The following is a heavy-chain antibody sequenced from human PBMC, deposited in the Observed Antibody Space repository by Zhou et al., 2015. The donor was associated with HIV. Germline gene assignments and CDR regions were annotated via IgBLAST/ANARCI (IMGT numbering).Heavy chain of an antibody. V-gene: IGHV1-69*01. CDR3: AAGTYYYGSGSYSRGAFDI. D-gene: IGHD3-10*01. CDR1: GGTFSTYA. J-gene: IGHJ3*02. CDR2: IIPIFGTA. Sequence: QVQLVQSGAEVKKPGSSVKVSCKASGGTFSTYAFNWVRQAPGQRPEWMGGIIPIFGTANYAQKFQGRVTITADESTSTAYMELSSLRSEDTAVYYCAAGTYYYGSGSYSRGAFDIWGQGTMVTVSS.